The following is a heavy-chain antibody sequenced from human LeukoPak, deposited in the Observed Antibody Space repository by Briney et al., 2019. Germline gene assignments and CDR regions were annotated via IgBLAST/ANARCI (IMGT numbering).Heavy chain of an antibody. CDR2: IYYSGST. J-gene: IGHJ3*02. Sequence: SETLSLTCTVSGGSISSSSYYWGWIRQPPGKGLEWIGSIYYSGSTYYNPSLKSRVTISVDTSKNQFSLKLSSVTAADTAVYYCARDTPPDYNYYSRDAFDIWGQGTMVTVSS. CDR1: GGSISSSSYY. V-gene: IGHV4-39*07. CDR3: ARDTPPDYNYYSRDAFDI. D-gene: IGHD5-24*01.